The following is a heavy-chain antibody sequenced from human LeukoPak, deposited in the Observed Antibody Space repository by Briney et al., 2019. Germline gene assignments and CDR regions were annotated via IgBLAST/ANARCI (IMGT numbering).Heavy chain of an antibody. D-gene: IGHD3-10*01. CDR3: ARDKNAYRGQGLFDY. CDR2: ISYDGSNK. V-gene: IGHV3-30*04. J-gene: IGHJ4*02. Sequence: PGGSLRLSCAASGFTFSSYAMHWVRQAPGKGLEWVAVISYDGSNKYYADSVKGRFTISRDNSKNTLYLQMNSLRAEDTAVYYCARDKNAYRGQGLFDYWGQGTLVTVSS. CDR1: GFTFSSYA.